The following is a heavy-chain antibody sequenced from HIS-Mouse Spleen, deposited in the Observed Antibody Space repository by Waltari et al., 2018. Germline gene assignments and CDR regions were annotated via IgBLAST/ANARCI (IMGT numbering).Heavy chain of an antibody. CDR3: ARVSGWSSSSWYFDL. V-gene: IGHV4-39*07. D-gene: IGHD6-6*01. Sequence: QLQLQESGPGLVKPSETLSLTCTVSGGSISSSSYYWGWIRQPPGKGLEWIGSIYYSGSNYYSPSLQSRVTISVDTSKNQFSLKLGSVTAADTAVYCCARVSGWSSSSWYFDLWGRGTLVTVSS. J-gene: IGHJ2*01. CDR1: GGSISSSSYY. CDR2: IYYSGSN.